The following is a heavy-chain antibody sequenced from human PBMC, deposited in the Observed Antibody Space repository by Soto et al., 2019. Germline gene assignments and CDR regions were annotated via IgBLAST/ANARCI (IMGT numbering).Heavy chain of an antibody. CDR2: ISGSGGST. D-gene: IGHD3-22*01. J-gene: IGHJ5*02. CDR3: AKAGYYDSSGYYYPT. Sequence: VGSLRLSCAASGFTFSSYAMSWVRQAPGKGLEWVSAISGSGGSTYYADSVKGRFTISRDNSKSTLYLQMNSLRAEDTAVYYCAKAGYYDSSGYYYPTWGRGTLVTVSS. CDR1: GFTFSSYA. V-gene: IGHV3-23*01.